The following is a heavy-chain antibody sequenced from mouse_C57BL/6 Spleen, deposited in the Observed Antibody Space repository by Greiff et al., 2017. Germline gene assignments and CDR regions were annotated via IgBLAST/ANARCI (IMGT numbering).Heavy chain of an antibody. J-gene: IGHJ4*01. CDR2: IDPSDSYT. CDR3: ARRVPDYGNSGAMDY. V-gene: IGHV1-69*01. Sequence: QVQLQQPGAELVMPGASVKLSCKASGYTFTSYWMHWVKQRPGHGLEWIGEIDPSDSYTNYNQKFTGKSTLTVDQSSSTAYMQLSSLTSEDSAVYYCARRVPDYGNSGAMDYWGQGTSVTVSS. CDR1: GYTFTSYW. D-gene: IGHD2-1*01.